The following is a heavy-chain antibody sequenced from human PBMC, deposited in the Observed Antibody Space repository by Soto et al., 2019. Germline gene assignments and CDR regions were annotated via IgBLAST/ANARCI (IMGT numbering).Heavy chain of an antibody. V-gene: IGHV6-1*01. D-gene: IGHD6-6*01. CDR2: TYYRSKWHY. Sequence: SLTLSLTCSISWDSFSSNVAACNCIRQSPSRGLEWLGRTYYRSKWHYDYAVSVKSRITINPDPSENQFSLQLSSVTPEDTAVYYCARGEYSTSSGVIYYYYPMDVWGQGTTVTVSS. CDR1: WDSFSSNVAA. J-gene: IGHJ6*02. CDR3: ARGEYSTSSGVIYYYYPMDV.